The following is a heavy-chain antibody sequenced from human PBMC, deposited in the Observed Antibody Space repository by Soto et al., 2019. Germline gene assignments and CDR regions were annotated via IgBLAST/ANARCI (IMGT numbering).Heavy chain of an antibody. J-gene: IGHJ5*02. CDR2: ISSNSAYI. Sequence: GGSLRLSCAASGFAFRSFTMNWVRQAPGRGLEWVSTISSNSAYIYYTDALRGRFTISRDNAKNSLHLQMNSLRAEDTAVYYCTRDASRDSSARGWFDPWGPGTLVTVSS. D-gene: IGHD6-13*01. CDR3: TRDASRDSSARGWFDP. CDR1: GFAFRSFT. V-gene: IGHV3-21*01.